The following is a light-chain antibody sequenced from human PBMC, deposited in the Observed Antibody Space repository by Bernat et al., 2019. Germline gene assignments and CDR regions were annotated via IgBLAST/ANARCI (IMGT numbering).Light chain of an antibody. CDR1: SSDVGGHDH. J-gene: IGLJ3*02. V-gene: IGLV2-8*01. Sequence: QSALTQPPSASGSLGQSVTISCTGTSSDVGGHDHVSWYQQHPGKAPKVLIYEVNKRPSGVLDRFSGSKSGNTASLTVSGLQAEDEADYHCCSHGGSNSFWVFGGGTKLTVL. CDR2: EVN. CDR3: CSHGGSNSFWV.